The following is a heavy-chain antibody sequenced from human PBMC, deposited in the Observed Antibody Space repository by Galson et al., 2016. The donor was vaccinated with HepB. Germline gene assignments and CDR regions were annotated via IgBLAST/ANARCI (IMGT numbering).Heavy chain of an antibody. D-gene: IGHD3-10*01. V-gene: IGHV3-53*01. J-gene: IGHJ4*02. CDR2: IYSGGST. CDR3: ARESRMVRGVITYFFDY. Sequence: SLRLSCAASGFTVSSNYMSWVRQAPGKGLEWVSVIYSGGSTYYADSVKGRFTISRDNSKNTLSLQMNSLRAEDTAVYYCARESRMVRGVITYFFDYWSQGTLVTVSS. CDR1: GFTVSSNY.